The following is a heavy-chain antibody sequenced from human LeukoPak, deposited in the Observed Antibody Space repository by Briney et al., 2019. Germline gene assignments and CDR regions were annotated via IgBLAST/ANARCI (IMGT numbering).Heavy chain of an antibody. CDR3: ARGDFDWLNYQGFDY. V-gene: IGHV1-2*02. D-gene: IGHD3-9*01. J-gene: IGHJ4*02. CDR2: INPNSGGT. Sequence: GASVKVSCKASGYTFTGYYMHWVRQAPGQGLEWMGWINPNSGGTNYAQKFQGRVTMTRDTSISTAYMELSRLRSDDTAVYYCARGDFDWLNYQGFDYWGQGTLVTVSS. CDR1: GYTFTGYY.